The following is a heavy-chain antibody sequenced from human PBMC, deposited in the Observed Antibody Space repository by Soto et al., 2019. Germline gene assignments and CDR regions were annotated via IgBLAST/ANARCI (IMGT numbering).Heavy chain of an antibody. CDR1: GFTVSSNY. V-gene: IGHV3-53*04. CDR3: ARDRITGTRGYYYYYMDV. D-gene: IGHD1-7*01. Sequence: GGSLRLSCAASGFTVSSNYMSWVRQAPGKGLEWVSVIYSGGSTYYADSVKGRFTISRHNSKNTLYLQMNSLRAEDTAVYYCARDRITGTRGYYYYYMDVWGKGTTVTVSS. CDR2: IYSGGST. J-gene: IGHJ6*03.